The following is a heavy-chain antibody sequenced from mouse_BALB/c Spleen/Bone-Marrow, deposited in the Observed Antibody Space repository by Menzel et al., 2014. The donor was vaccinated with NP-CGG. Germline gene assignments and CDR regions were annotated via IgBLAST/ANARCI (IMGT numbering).Heavy chain of an antibody. CDR3: TRDGSPFAY. Sequence: VQRVESGAELVRPGASVKLSCKASGYTFXSYWINWGKQRPGQGLEWIGNIYPSDSYTNYNQKFKDKATLTVDKSSSTAYMQLSSPTSEDSAVYYCTRDGSPFAYWGQGTLVTVSA. D-gene: IGHD2-3*01. V-gene: IGHV1-69*02. CDR1: GYTFXSYW. CDR2: IYPSDSYT. J-gene: IGHJ3*01.